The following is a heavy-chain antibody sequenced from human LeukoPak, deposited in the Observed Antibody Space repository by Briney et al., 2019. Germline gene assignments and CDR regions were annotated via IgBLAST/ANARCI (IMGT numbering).Heavy chain of an antibody. D-gene: IGHD3-22*01. CDR2: INPDGTEK. CDR1: GFTFTTYW. J-gene: IGHJ4*02. CDR3: PREVYYVGSGYYHPGGFDY. V-gene: IGHV3-7*01. Sequence: GESLRLSCAASGFTFTTYWMSWVRQLPGKGLEWVGNINPDGTEKYYVDSVKGRFTISRDNAKTSLYLQMNILRAEDTAVYYCPREVYYVGSGYYHPGGFDYWGQGTLVTVSS.